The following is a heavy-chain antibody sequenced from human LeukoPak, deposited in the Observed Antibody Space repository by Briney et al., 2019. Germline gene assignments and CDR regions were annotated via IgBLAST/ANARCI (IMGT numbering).Heavy chain of an antibody. V-gene: IGHV1-46*01. D-gene: IGHD6-13*01. J-gene: IGHJ5*02. CDR2: INPSGGST. CDR1: GYTFTSYY. CDR3: AREGRDSSSTPHWFDP. Sequence: ASVKVSCKASGYTFTSYYMHWVRQAPGQGLEWMGIINPSGGSTSYAQKFQGRVTMTRDMSTSTDYMELSSLRSEDTAVYYCAREGRDSSSTPHWFDPWGQGTLVTVSS.